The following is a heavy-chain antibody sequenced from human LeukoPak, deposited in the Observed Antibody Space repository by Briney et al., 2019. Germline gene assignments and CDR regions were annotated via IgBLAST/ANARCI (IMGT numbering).Heavy chain of an antibody. CDR3: ARNLGGSSWVFDY. J-gene: IGHJ4*01. CDR1: GGSISSYY. V-gene: IGHV4-59*01. D-gene: IGHD6-13*01. Sequence: SETLSLTCTVSGGSISSYYWSWIRQPPGKGLEWIGYIYYSGSTHYNPSLKSRATISVDTSKNQFSLKLSSVTAADTAVYYCARNLGGSSWVFDYWGQEPWSPSPQ. CDR2: IYYSGST.